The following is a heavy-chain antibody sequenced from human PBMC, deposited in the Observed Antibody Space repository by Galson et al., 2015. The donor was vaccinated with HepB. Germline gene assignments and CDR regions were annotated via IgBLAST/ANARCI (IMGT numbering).Heavy chain of an antibody. Sequence: SVKVSCKASGGTFSSYAISWVRQAPGQGLEWMGGIIPIFGTANYAQKFQGRVTITADESTSTAYMELSSLRSEDTAVYYCARGWDYYGSGSYYKGISHDVGWYYGMDVWGQGTTVTVSS. CDR1: GGTFSSYA. CDR2: IIPIFGTA. V-gene: IGHV1-69*13. D-gene: IGHD3-10*01. CDR3: ARGWDYYGSGSYYKGISHDVGWYYGMDV. J-gene: IGHJ6*02.